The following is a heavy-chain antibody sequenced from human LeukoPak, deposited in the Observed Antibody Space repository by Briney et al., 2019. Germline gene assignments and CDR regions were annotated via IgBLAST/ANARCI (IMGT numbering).Heavy chain of an antibody. Sequence: SETLSLTCTVSGGSISSYYWSWIRQPAGKGLEWIGRIYTSGSTNYNPSLKSRVTISVDTSKNQFSLKLSSVTAADTAVYYCARAQWELLILGAFDIWGQGTMVTVSS. J-gene: IGHJ3*02. D-gene: IGHD1-26*01. V-gene: IGHV4-4*07. CDR2: IYTSGST. CDR1: GGSISSYY. CDR3: ARAQWELLILGAFDI.